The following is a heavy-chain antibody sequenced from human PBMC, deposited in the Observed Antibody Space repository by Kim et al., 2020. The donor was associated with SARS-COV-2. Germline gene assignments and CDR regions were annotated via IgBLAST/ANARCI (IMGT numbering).Heavy chain of an antibody. CDR3: AKDRLLKVVVAATFAFDI. D-gene: IGHD2-15*01. Sequence: GGSLRLSCAASGFTFSSYAMSWVRQAPGKGLEWVSAISGSGGSTYYADSVKGRFTISRDNSKNTLYLQMNSLRAEDTAVYYCAKDRLLKVVVAATFAFDIWGQGTMVTVSS. CDR2: ISGSGGST. CDR1: GFTFSSYA. J-gene: IGHJ3*02. V-gene: IGHV3-23*01.